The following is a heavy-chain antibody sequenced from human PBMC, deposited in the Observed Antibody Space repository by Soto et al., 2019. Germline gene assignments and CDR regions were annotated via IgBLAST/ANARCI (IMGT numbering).Heavy chain of an antibody. CDR3: ARAQRTFGGDS. D-gene: IGHD3-16*01. V-gene: IGHV3-33*01. Sequence: QVQLVESGGGVVQPGRSLRLSCAASGFTFSSYGMHWVRQAPGKGLEWVAVIWYDGSNKYYADSVKGRFTISRDNSKNTLYLQMNSLRAEDTAVYYCARAQRTFGGDSCGQGTLVTVSS. CDR1: GFTFSSYG. CDR2: IWYDGSNK. J-gene: IGHJ4*02.